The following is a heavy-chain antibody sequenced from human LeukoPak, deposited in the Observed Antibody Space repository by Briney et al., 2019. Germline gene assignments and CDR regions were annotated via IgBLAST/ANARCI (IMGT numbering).Heavy chain of an antibody. D-gene: IGHD3-22*01. CDR1: GFTFSRYG. Sequence: GGSLRLSCAKSGFTFSRYGMHWVRQAPGKGLEWVAFIQYDGANKYYTDSVKGRFTVSRDNSKNTLYLQMSSLITEDTAVYYCANTPYDSSGPSFDYWGPGTLVTVSS. CDR3: ANTPYDSSGPSFDY. J-gene: IGHJ4*02. CDR2: IQYDGANK. V-gene: IGHV3-30*02.